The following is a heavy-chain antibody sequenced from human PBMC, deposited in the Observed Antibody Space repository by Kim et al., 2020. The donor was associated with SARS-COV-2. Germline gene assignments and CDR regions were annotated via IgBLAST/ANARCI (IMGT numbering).Heavy chain of an antibody. D-gene: IGHD3-22*01. CDR2: TYYSGST. V-gene: IGHV4-59*13. CDR3: ASYHSRSSGAFDI. Sequence: SETLSLTCTVSGGSISSYYCSWIRQPPWKGLEWIGYTYYSGSTNFNPSLKSRFTISVDTSKNQFSLKLSSVTAADTAVYYCASYHSRSSGAFDIWGQGTMVTVSS. J-gene: IGHJ3*02. CDR1: GGSISSYY.